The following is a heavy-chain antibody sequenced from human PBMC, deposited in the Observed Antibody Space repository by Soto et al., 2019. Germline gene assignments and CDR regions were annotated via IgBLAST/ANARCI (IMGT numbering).Heavy chain of an antibody. CDR1: GGTFSSYA. V-gene: IGHV1-69*13. CDR2: IIPIFGTA. CDR3: ARDKEMTKSAEYFQH. D-gene: IGHD4-17*01. Sequence: SVKVSCKASGGTFSSYAISWVRQAPGQGLEWMGGIIPIFGTANYAQKFQGRVTITADESTSTAYMELSSLRSEDTAVYYCARDKEMTKSAEYFQHWGQGTLVTVSS. J-gene: IGHJ1*01.